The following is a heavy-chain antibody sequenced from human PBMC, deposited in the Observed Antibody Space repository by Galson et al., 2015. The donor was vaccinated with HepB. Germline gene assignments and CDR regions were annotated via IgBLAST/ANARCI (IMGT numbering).Heavy chain of an antibody. J-gene: IGHJ4*02. CDR3: SRGLLTAVTTLAY. CDR1: GFTFRSYA. D-gene: IGHD4-17*01. CDR2: LSHDENNN. V-gene: IGHV3-30*04. Sequence: SLRLSCAASGFTFRSYALHWVREAPGKGLEWVPVLSHDENNNYYADSVKGRFTISRDNSKNTLYLQMGSLRVDDTAIYYCSRGLLTAVTTLAYWGQGTLVTVSS.